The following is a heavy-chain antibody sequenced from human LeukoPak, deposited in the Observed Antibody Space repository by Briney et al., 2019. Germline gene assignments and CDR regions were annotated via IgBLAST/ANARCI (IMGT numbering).Heavy chain of an antibody. CDR3: AKGYIVAKDY. J-gene: IGHJ4*02. CDR1: GFTFSGYA. Sequence: PGGSLRPSCAASGFTFSGYAMSWVRQAPGKGLEWVSAVSAGGDSTYYADSVKGRFTISRDNSKNTLYLQMNSLSAEDTAVYYCAKGYIVAKDYWGQGTLVTVSS. D-gene: IGHD5-12*01. CDR2: VSAGGDST. V-gene: IGHV3-23*01.